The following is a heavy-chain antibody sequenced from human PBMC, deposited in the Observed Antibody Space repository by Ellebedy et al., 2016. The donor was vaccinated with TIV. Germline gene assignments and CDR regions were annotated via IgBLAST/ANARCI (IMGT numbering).Heavy chain of an antibody. D-gene: IGHD3-16*01. V-gene: IGHV1-3*01. Sequence: NFQGRVTFTPDTAASTVYMSLSSLGSEDTAVYYCAKDRGGTGDFDYWGQGTLVTVSS. J-gene: IGHJ4*02. CDR3: AKDRGGTGDFDY.